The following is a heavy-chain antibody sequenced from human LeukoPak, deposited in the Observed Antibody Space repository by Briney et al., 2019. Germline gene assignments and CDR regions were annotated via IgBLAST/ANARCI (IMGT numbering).Heavy chain of an antibody. J-gene: IGHJ4*02. D-gene: IGHD3-22*01. CDR1: GFTFSSYA. CDR3: AKDRPNYYGSNGHYYKLNGDC. Sequence: GGSLRLSCAASGFTFSSYAMSWVRQAPGKGLEWVSSITSSGAATYYADSVKGRFTISRDNSDSTLYLQMNSLRAEDTAVYYCAKDRPNYYGSNGHYYKLNGDCWGQGTLVTVSS. CDR2: ITSSGAAT. V-gene: IGHV3-23*01.